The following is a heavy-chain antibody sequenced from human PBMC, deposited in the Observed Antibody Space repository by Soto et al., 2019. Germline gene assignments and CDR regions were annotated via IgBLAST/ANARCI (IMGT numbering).Heavy chain of an antibody. CDR1: GGTFSSYA. V-gene: IGHV1-69*13. J-gene: IGHJ5*02. CDR3: ARDLAGYCSSTSCYVGWFDP. D-gene: IGHD2-2*01. CDR2: IIPIFGTA. Sequence: ASVKVSCKASGGTFSSYAISWVRQAPGQGLEWMGGIIPIFGTANYAQKFQGRVTITADESTSTAYMELSSLRSEDTAVYYCARDLAGYCSSTSCYVGWFDPWGQGTLVTVSS.